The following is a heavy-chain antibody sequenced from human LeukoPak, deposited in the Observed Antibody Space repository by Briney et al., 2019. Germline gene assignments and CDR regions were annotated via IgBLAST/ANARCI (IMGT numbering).Heavy chain of an antibody. CDR2: ISGSGGST. CDR3: AKPPDSSRYYFDY. CDR1: GFTFSSYA. Sequence: HSGGSLRLSCAASGFTFSSYAMSWVRQAPGKGLEWVSAISGSGGSTYYADSVKGRFTISRDNSKNTLYLQMNSLRAKDTAVYYCAKPPDSSRYYFDYWGQGTLVTVSS. J-gene: IGHJ4*02. D-gene: IGHD3-10*01. V-gene: IGHV3-23*01.